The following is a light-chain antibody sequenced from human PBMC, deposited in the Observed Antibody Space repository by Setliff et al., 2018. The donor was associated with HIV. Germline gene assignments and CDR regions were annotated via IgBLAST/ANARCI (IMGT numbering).Light chain of an antibody. V-gene: IGKV4-1*01. CDR3: QQYYDTSIT. CDR2: WAS. CDR1: QSVLYNNKNY. J-gene: IGKJ5*01. Sequence: DIVMTQSPDSLAVSLGERATISCKSSQSVLYNNKNYISWYQQKPGQPPTLLIYWASMRESGVPDRFSGSGSGTVFNLTVSSLQADDVALYFCQQYYDTSITVGQGTRLEIK.